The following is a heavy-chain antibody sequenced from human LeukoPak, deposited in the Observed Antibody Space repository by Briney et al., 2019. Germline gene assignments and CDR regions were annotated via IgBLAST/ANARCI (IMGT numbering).Heavy chain of an antibody. CDR3: AHEAAGYGDYYFDY. Sequence: ESGPTLVNPTQTLTLTCTFSGFSLSTSGVGVGWIRQPPGKALEWVALIFWDDDKRYSQALKSRLTITKDTSKNQVVLTMTNMDPMDTATYYCAHEAAGYGDYYFDYWGQGSLVTVSS. CDR1: GFSLSTSGVG. V-gene: IGHV2-5*02. CDR2: IFWDDDK. J-gene: IGHJ4*02. D-gene: IGHD4-17*01.